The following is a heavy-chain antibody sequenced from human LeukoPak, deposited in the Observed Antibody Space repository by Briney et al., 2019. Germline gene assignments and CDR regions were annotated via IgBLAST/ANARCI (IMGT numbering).Heavy chain of an antibody. V-gene: IGHV3-21*01. Sequence: GGSLRLSCAASGFTFSSYSMNWVRQAPGKGLEWVSSISSSSSNIYYADSVKGRFTISRDNAKNSLYLQMNSLRADDTAVYYCARVGYSSGWRAPDFDYWGQGTLVTVSS. CDR3: ARVGYSSGWRAPDFDY. J-gene: IGHJ4*02. CDR2: ISSSSSNI. CDR1: GFTFSSYS. D-gene: IGHD6-19*01.